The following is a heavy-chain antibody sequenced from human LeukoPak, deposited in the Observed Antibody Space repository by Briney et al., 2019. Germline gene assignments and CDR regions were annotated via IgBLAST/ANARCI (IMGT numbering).Heavy chain of an antibody. D-gene: IGHD5-24*01. CDR1: GFTFSSYA. J-gene: IGHJ4*02. V-gene: IGHV3-23*01. CDR3: AKPRRGYNYGYYFDY. CDR2: ISGSGGST. Sequence: GGSLRLSCAASGFTFSSYAMSWVRQAPGKGLEWVSAISGSGGSTYYADSVKGRFTISRDNSKNTLYLQLNSLRAEDTAVYYCAKPRRGYNYGYYFDYWGQGTLVTVSS.